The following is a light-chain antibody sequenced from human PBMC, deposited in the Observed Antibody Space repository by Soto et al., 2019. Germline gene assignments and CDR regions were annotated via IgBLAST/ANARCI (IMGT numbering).Light chain of an antibody. Sequence: QTVVTQEPSLTVSPGGTVTLTCASSTGAVTGGYYPNWFQRKPGQAPRPLIYSTSNKHSWTPARFSGSLLGGKAALTLSGVQPEDEAEYYCVLYYGGAQLIFGGGTKVTVL. J-gene: IGLJ2*01. CDR3: VLYYGGAQLI. CDR1: TGAVTGGYY. V-gene: IGLV7-43*01. CDR2: STS.